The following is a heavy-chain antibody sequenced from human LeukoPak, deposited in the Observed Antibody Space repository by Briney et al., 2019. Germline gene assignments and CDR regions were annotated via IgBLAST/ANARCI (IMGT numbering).Heavy chain of an antibody. V-gene: IGHV1-46*01. CDR2: INPSGGST. D-gene: IGHD3-3*01. Sequence: ASVKVSCKASGYTFTSYYMHWVRQAPGQGLEWMGIINPSGGSTSYAQKFQGRVTMTRDMSTSTVYMELSSLRSEDTAVYYCARDGLGYYDFWSGYYPYYYYYYMDVWGKGTTVTVSS. CDR3: ARDGLGYYDFWSGYYPYYYYYYMDV. CDR1: GYTFTSYY. J-gene: IGHJ6*03.